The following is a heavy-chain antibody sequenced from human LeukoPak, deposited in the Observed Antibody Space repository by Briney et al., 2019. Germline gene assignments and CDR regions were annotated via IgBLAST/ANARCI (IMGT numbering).Heavy chain of an antibody. CDR3: ARDPDYYSYMDV. Sequence: GGTLRLSCAASGFTFSTYWMHWVRQAPGKGLVWVSRITNDGSSTNYADSVKGRFTISRDNAKNTLYLQINSLRAEDTAVYYCARDPDYYSYMDVWGKGTTVTVSS. J-gene: IGHJ6*03. D-gene: IGHD1-14*01. CDR1: GFTFSTYW. V-gene: IGHV3-74*01. CDR2: ITNDGSST.